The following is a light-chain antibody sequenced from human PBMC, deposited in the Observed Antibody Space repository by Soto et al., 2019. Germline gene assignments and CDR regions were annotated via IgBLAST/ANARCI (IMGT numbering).Light chain of an antibody. Sequence: DIQMTQSPSTLSSSVGARVTITCRASQTISTWLAWYQQKTGKAPKLLIYDASSLQGGVPSRFSGSGSGTEFTLTISSLQPDDFETYYCQQYDSYSRTFGQGTKVDI. CDR1: QTISTW. CDR3: QQYDSYSRT. CDR2: DAS. V-gene: IGKV1-5*01. J-gene: IGKJ1*01.